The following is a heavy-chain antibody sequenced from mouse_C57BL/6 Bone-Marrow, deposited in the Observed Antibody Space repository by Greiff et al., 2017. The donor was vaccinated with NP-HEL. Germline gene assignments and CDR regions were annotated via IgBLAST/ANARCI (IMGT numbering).Heavy chain of an antibody. V-gene: IGHV1-75*01. CDR1: GYTFTDYY. CDR2: IFPGSGST. D-gene: IGHD1-1*01. J-gene: IGHJ2*01. CDR3: ASFITTVVAHFDY. Sequence: VKLKESGPELVKPGASVKISCKASGYTFTDYYINWVKQRPGQGLEWIGWIFPGSGSTYYNEKFKGKATLTVDKSSSTAYMLLSSLTSEDSAVYFCASFITTVVAHFDYWGQGTTLTVSS.